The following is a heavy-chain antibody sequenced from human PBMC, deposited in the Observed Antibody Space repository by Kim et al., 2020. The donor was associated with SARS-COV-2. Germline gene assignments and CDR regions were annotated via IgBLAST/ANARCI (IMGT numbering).Heavy chain of an antibody. D-gene: IGHD4-17*01. Sequence: ASVKVSCKASGYTFTSYAMHWVRQAPGQRLEWMGWINAGNGNTKYSQKFQGRVTITRDTSASTAYMELSSLRSEDTAVYYCARDMPRRTTVTTRDYWGQGTLVTVSS. CDR1: GYTFTSYA. J-gene: IGHJ4*02. CDR2: INAGNGNT. CDR3: ARDMPRRTTVTTRDY. V-gene: IGHV1-3*01.